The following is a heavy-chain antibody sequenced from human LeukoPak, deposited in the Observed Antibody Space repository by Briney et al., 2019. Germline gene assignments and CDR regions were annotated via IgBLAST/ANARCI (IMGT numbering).Heavy chain of an antibody. J-gene: IGHJ5*02. V-gene: IGHV3-30*04. CDR1: GFTFSSYA. Sequence: PGGSLRLSCAASGFTFSSYAMHWVRQAPGKGLEWVAVISYDGSNKYYTDSVKGRFTISRDNSKNTLYLQMNSLRAGDTAVYYCARDYYDANWFDPWGQGTLVTVSS. CDR3: ARDYYDANWFDP. D-gene: IGHD3-22*01. CDR2: ISYDGSNK.